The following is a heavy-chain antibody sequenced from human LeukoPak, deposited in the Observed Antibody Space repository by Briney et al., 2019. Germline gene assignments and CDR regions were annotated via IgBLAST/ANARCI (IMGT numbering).Heavy chain of an antibody. D-gene: IGHD3-10*01. CDR1: GFTFGDYA. CDR2: IRSKAYGGTT. V-gene: IGHV3-49*03. Sequence: GGSLRLSCTASGFTFGDYAMSWFRQAPGKGLEWVGFIRSKAYGGTTEYAASVKGRFTISRDDSKSIAYLQMNSLKTEDTAVYYCTRDRHIGYSRWFVRGPYFDIWGQGTMVTVSS. J-gene: IGHJ3*02. CDR3: TRDRHIGYSRWFVRGPYFDI.